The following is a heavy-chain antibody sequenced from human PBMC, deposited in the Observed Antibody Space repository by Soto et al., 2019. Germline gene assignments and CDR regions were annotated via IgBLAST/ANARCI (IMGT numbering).Heavy chain of an antibody. D-gene: IGHD2-2*01. CDR2: ISYDGSNK. CDR1: GFTFSSYG. Sequence: VGSLRLSCAASGFTFSSYGMHWVRQAPGKGLEWVAVISYDGSNKYYADSVKGRFTISRDNSKNTLYLQMNSLRAEDTAVYYCARSGGYCSSTSCYWLYYYGMDVWGQGTTVTVSS. J-gene: IGHJ6*02. V-gene: IGHV3-30*03. CDR3: ARSGGYCSSTSCYWLYYYGMDV.